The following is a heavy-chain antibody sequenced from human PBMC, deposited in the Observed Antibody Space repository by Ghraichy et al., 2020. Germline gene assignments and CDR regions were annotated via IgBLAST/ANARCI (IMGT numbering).Heavy chain of an antibody. Sequence: GSLRLSCTVSGGSVSSDTHYWSWIRQPPGKGLEWIGYIYYTGSTNYNPSLKSRLTISIDTSKNQFSLKLSSVTAADTAVYYCARTGYCSGGSCYWGWFDPWGQGTLVTVSS. CDR3: ARTGYCSGGSCYWGWFDP. CDR2: IYYTGST. D-gene: IGHD2-15*01. J-gene: IGHJ5*02. CDR1: GGSVSSDTHY. V-gene: IGHV4-61*01.